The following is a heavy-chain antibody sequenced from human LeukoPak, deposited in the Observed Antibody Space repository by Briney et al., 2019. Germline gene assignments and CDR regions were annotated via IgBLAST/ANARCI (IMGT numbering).Heavy chain of an antibody. CDR2: ISSSDSTI. D-gene: IGHD3-16*01. J-gene: IGHJ4*02. CDR3: ARDVGEWDLDY. CDR1: GFTFSSYE. Sequence: GGSLRLSCAASGFTFSSYEMHWVRQAPGKGLEWVSYISSSDSTIYYADSVKGRFTISRDNAKNSLYLQMNSLRAEDTAVYYCARDVGEWDLDYWGQGTLVTVSS. V-gene: IGHV3-48*03.